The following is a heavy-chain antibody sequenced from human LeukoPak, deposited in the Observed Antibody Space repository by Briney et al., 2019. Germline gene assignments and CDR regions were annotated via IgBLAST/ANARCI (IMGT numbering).Heavy chain of an antibody. CDR2: IDHGGST. D-gene: IGHD6-13*01. V-gene: IGHV4-34*01. J-gene: IGHJ4*02. CDR3: ARGRYVTTRGGAAAGFLDY. CDR1: GGSFSGHY. Sequence: PSETLSLTCAVSGGSFSGHYWNWIRQPPGKGLEWIGEIDHGGSTNYNPSLKSRVTISVDTSQNQFSLRLSSVTAADTAVYYCARGRYVTTRGGAAAGFLDYWGQGTLVTVST.